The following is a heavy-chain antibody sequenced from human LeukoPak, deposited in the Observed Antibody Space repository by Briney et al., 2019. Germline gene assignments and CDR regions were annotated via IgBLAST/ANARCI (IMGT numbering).Heavy chain of an antibody. CDR3: ARKGGSHAY. Sequence: AGGSLRLSCAASGFTYSSYEMNWVRQAPGKGLEWVSYISSSGSTIYYADSVKGRFTISRDNAKNSLYLQMNSLRAEDTAVYYCARKGGSHAYWGQGTLVTVSS. CDR2: ISSSGSTI. D-gene: IGHD1-26*01. V-gene: IGHV3-48*03. CDR1: GFTYSSYE. J-gene: IGHJ4*02.